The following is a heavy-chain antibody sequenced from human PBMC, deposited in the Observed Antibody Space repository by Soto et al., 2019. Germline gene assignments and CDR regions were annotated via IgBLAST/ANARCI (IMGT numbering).Heavy chain of an antibody. V-gene: IGHV1-3*01. CDR1: GYTFTTYT. D-gene: IGHD6-13*01. Sequence: QVQLVQSGAEVKKPGASVMLSCKASGYTFTTYTMNWVRQAPGQRLEWMGWIIPVNGNTKSSQKFQDRVIITRDTSASTAYMELRSLRSEDTAVYYCARGIATGQLDPWGQGTLVIVSS. CDR2: IIPVNGNT. J-gene: IGHJ5*02. CDR3: ARGIATGQLDP.